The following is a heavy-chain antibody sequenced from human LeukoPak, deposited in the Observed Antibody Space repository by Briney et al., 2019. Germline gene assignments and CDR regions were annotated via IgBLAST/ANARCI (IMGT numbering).Heavy chain of an antibody. V-gene: IGHV3-7*01. Sequence: GGSLRLSCAASGFTFSSYWMSWVRQAPGKGLEWVANIKQDGSEKYYVDSVKGRFTISRDNAKNSLYLQMNSLRAEDTAVYYCARDHGYSGYDYYYWGEGTLVTVSS. CDR3: ARDHGYSGYDYYY. D-gene: IGHD5-12*01. CDR1: GFTFSSYW. CDR2: IKQDGSEK. J-gene: IGHJ4*02.